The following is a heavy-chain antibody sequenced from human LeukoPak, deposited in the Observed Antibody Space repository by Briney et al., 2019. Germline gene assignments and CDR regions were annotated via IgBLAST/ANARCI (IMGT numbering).Heavy chain of an antibody. J-gene: IGHJ6*02. CDR3: ARRGFTMVRGADYYYYYGMDV. D-gene: IGHD3-10*01. V-gene: IGHV3-23*01. Sequence: GGSLRLSCAASGFTFSSYGMSWVRQAPGKGLEWVSAVSGSGGTTYYADSVKGRFTISRDNSKNTLYLQMNSLRAEDTAVYYCARRGFTMVRGADYYYYYGMDVWGQGTTVTVSS. CDR1: GFTFSSYG. CDR2: VSGSGGTT.